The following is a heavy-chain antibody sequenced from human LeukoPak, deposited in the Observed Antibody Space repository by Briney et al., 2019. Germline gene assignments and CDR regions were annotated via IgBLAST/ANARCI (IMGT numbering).Heavy chain of an antibody. CDR3: ARGGGYSFGYIDY. J-gene: IGHJ4*02. Sequence: GGSLRLSCAASGFTVSTNYMSWVRQAPGKGLEWVSVIYSGGSTYYADPVKGRFTISRDNSKNTLYLQMNSLRVEDTAVYYCARGGGYSFGYIDYWGQGTLVTVSS. CDR1: GFTVSTNY. V-gene: IGHV3-53*01. CDR2: IYSGGST. D-gene: IGHD5-18*01.